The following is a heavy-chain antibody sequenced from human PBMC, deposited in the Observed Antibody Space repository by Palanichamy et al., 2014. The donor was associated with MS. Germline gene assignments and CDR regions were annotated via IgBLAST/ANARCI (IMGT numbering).Heavy chain of an antibody. CDR2: ISASSSTT. V-gene: IGHV3-48*04. CDR1: GFTFSSYS. CDR3: ARDLNWGFDY. Sequence: EVHLVESGGGLGTXRGGPVRLSCAASGFTFSSYSMNWVRQAPEKGLEWVSYISASSSTTYYADSVKGRFTISRDSAENSLYLQMDSLRAEDTAVYYCARDLNWGFDYWGRGTLVTVSS. J-gene: IGHJ4*02. D-gene: IGHD3-16*01.